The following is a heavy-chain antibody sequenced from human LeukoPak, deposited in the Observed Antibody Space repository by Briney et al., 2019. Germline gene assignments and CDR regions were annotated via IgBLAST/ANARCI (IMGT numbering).Heavy chain of an antibody. D-gene: IGHD4-17*01. J-gene: IGHJ3*02. V-gene: IGHV4-59*12. CDR3: ARDPGDYGDYVDAFDI. Sequence: SETLSLTCSVSGGSMSSYHWTWIRQPPGKGLEWIGTLYNRGATNYNSSLRSRVTISTDTSKNQFYLRVNSATAADTALYYCARDPGDYGDYVDAFDIWGQGTMVTVSS. CDR1: GGSMSSYH. CDR2: LYNRGAT.